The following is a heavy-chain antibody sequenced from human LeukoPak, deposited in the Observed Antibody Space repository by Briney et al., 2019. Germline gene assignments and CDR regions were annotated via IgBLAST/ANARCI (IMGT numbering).Heavy chain of an antibody. V-gene: IGHV4-59*01. CDR3: ARTAKYYYGSETYYFFDY. CDR2: TSYTGST. Sequence: SETLSLTCTVSGGSISRYYWSWIRQPPGKGLEWIGYTSYTGSTTYNSSLESRVTISLDTSQNQFSLKLTSVTPADTAVYYCARTAKYYYGSETYYFFDYWGQGTLVTVSS. J-gene: IGHJ4*02. D-gene: IGHD3-10*01. CDR1: GGSISRYY.